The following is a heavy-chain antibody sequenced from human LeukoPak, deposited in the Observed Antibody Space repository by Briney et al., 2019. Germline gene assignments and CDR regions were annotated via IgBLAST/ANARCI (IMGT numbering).Heavy chain of an antibody. V-gene: IGHV4-34*01. CDR3: ARDRNYYDSSGYYQSFGY. CDR2: INHSGST. D-gene: IGHD3-22*01. Sequence: SETLSLTCAVYGGSFSGYYWSWIRQPPGKGLEWIGEINHSGSTNYNPSLKSRVTISVDTSKNQFSLKLSSVTAADTAVYYCARDRNYYDSSGYYQSFGYWGQGTLVTVSS. CDR1: GGSFSGYY. J-gene: IGHJ4*02.